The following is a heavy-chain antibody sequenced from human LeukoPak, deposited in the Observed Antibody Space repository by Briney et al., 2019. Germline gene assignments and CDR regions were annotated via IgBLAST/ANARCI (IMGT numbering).Heavy chain of an antibody. CDR3: AKGRSGWYEGLDY. J-gene: IGHJ4*02. CDR1: GFTFSTYA. D-gene: IGHD6-19*01. Sequence: PGGSLRLSCTAPGFTFSTYAMTWVRQAPGKGLGWVSVISHGGDSAWYADSVKGRFTISRDNSKSTLFLQMNSLRADDTAIYYCAKGRSGWYEGLDYWGQGILVTVSS. V-gene: IGHV3-23*01. CDR2: ISHGGDSA.